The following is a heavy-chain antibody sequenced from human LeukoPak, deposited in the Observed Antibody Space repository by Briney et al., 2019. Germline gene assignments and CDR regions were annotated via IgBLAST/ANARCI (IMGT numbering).Heavy chain of an antibody. Sequence: GGSLRLSCAASGFPFSSYAMHWVRQAPGKGLEWVAVISYDGSNKYYADSVKGRFTISRDNSKNTLYLQMNSLRAEDTAVYYCARGRDIVGALDYWGQGTLVTVSS. V-gene: IGHV3-30-3*01. J-gene: IGHJ4*02. D-gene: IGHD1-26*01. CDR3: ARGRDIVGALDY. CDR1: GFPFSSYA. CDR2: ISYDGSNK.